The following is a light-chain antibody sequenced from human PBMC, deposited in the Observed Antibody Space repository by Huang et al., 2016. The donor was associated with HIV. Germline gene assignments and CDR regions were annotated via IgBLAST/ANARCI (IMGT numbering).Light chain of an antibody. CDR2: AAS. J-gene: IGKJ2*01. CDR3: QHYNNWPPRYT. Sequence: ETVMTQSPAILSVSPGESATLSCRASQSVKSNLAWYQQKPGQPPRLLIYAASTRAIGVPPRFSGSGSETEFTLTISDLQSEDFALYYCQHYNNWPPRYTFGQGTKLDIK. CDR1: QSVKSN. V-gene: IGKV3-15*01.